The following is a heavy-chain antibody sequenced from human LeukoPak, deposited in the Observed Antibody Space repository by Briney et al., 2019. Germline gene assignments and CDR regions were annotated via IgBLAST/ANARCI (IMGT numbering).Heavy chain of an antibody. CDR1: GYTFSNYY. J-gene: IGHJ5*02. CDR2: INPNGINT. Sequence: ASVKVSCKASGYTFSNYYTHWVRQAPGQGLEWMGIINPNGINTRYAQKFQGRVTMTRDMSTSTVYVELRSLRSEDTAVYYCARGSHIRTHDRDNWFDPWGQGTLVTVSS. CDR3: ARGSHIRTHDRDNWFDP. D-gene: IGHD3-10*01. V-gene: IGHV1-46*01.